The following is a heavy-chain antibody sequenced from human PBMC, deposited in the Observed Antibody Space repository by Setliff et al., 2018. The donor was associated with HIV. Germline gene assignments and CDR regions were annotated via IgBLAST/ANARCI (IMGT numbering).Heavy chain of an antibody. D-gene: IGHD6-19*01. CDR3: AKTPSSGWYSLYLDY. Sequence: GGSLRLSCAASGFTFSTYSMHWVRQAPGKGLEWVAIISYDGSKKYYADSVKGRFTISRDNSKNTLYLQMNSLRAEDTAVYYCAKTPSSGWYSLYLDYWGQGTLVTVS. CDR2: ISYDGSKK. V-gene: IGHV3-30-3*02. CDR1: GFTFSTYS. J-gene: IGHJ4*02.